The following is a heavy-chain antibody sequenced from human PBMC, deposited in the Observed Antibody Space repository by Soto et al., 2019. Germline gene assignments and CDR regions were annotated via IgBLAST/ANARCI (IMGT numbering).Heavy chain of an antibody. V-gene: IGHV3-49*04. Sequence: GGSLRLSCTASGFTFGDYAMSWVRQAPGKGLEWVGFIRSKAYGGTTEYAASVKGRFTISRDDSKSIAYLQMNSLKTEDTAVYYCTRYSSYFYYYYGMDVWGQGTTVTV. CDR1: GFTFGDYA. J-gene: IGHJ6*02. CDR3: TRYSSYFYYYYGMDV. CDR2: IRSKAYGGTT. D-gene: IGHD6-6*01.